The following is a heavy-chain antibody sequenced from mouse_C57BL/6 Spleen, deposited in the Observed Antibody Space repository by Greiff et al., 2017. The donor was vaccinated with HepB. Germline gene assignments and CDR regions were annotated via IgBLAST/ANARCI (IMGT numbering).Heavy chain of an antibody. CDR2: ISSGGSYT. D-gene: IGHD4-1*01. CDR1: GFTFSSYG. CDR3: ARQRTGTDWYFDV. J-gene: IGHJ1*03. V-gene: IGHV5-6*01. Sequence: EVKLMESGGDLVKPGGSLKLSCAASGFTFSSYGMSWVRQTPDKRLEWVATISSGGSYTYYPDSVKGRFTISRDNAKNTLYLQMSSLKSEDTAMYYCARQRTGTDWYFDVWGTGTTVTVSS.